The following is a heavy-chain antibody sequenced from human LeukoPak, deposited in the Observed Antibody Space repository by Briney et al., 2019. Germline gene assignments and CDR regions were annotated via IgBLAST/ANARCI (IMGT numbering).Heavy chain of an antibody. CDR1: GGSISSYY. D-gene: IGHD3-9*01. Sequence: SETLSLTCTVSGGSISSYYWSWIRQPPGTGLEWSGYSYYSGSTNYNPSLKSRVTISVDTSKNQFSLKLSSVTAADTAVYYCARVTGYMIEDYFDYWGQGTLVTVSS. V-gene: IGHV4-59*01. J-gene: IGHJ4*02. CDR2: SYYSGST. CDR3: ARVTGYMIEDYFDY.